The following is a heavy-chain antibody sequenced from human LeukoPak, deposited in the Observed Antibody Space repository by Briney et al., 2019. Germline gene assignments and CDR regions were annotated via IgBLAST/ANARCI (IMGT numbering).Heavy chain of an antibody. V-gene: IGHV1-46*01. J-gene: IGHJ4*02. CDR2: INPSGGST. CDR3: ATGVTAIINFDY. Sequence: ASVKVSCTASGFTFTSYYMHWVRQAPGQGLEWMGIINPSGGSTSYAQKFQGRVTMTRDTSTSTVYMELSSLRSEDTAVYYCATGVTAIINFDYWGQGTLVTVSS. D-gene: IGHD2-21*02. CDR1: GFTFTSYY.